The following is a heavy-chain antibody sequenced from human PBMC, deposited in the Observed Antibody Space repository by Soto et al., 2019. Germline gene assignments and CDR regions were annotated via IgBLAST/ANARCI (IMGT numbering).Heavy chain of an antibody. CDR1: GGSISSSSYY. V-gene: IGHV4-39*07. CDR3: ALSRQVAANDVAFDI. J-gene: IGHJ3*02. Sequence: SETLSLTCTVSGGSISSSSYYWGWIRQPPGKGLEWIGYIYYSGSTYYDPSLKSRVTISEDTSKNQFSLKLSSVTAADTAVYYCALSRQVAANDVAFDIWGQGTMVTVSS. D-gene: IGHD2-15*01. CDR2: IYYSGST.